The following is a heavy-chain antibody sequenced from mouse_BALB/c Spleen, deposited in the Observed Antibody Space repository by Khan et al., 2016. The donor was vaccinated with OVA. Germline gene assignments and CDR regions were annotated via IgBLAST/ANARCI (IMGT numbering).Heavy chain of an antibody. CDR2: ISSLAYNF. D-gene: IGHD3-1*01. CDR1: GFTFSDYG. J-gene: IGHJ3*01. Sequence: EVKLVESGGGLVQPGGSRKLSCAASGFTFSDYGMAWFRQGPGKGPEWITFISSLAYNFYYADTVTGRISITRETAKNTLYLEMNSLRSEDTAVYYCARGGTGGFAYWGQGTLVTVSA. CDR3: ARGGTGGFAY. V-gene: IGHV5-15*02.